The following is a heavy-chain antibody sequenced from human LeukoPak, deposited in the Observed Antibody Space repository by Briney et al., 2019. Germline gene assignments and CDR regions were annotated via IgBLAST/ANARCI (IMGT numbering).Heavy chain of an antibody. CDR2: MNPNSGNT. J-gene: IGHJ4*02. D-gene: IGHD2-2*02. Sequence: ASVKVSCKASGYTFTSYDINWVRQATGQGLEWMAWMNPNSGNTGYAQKFQGRVTMTRNTSISTAYMELSSLRSEDTAVYYCAREAQYCSSTSCYTTIDYWGQGTLVTVSS. CDR3: AREAQYCSSTSCYTTIDY. V-gene: IGHV1-8*01. CDR1: GYTFTSYD.